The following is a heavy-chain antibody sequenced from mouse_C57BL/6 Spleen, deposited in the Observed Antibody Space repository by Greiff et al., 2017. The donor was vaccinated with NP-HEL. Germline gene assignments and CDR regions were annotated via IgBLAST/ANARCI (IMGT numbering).Heavy chain of an antibody. CDR1: GYTFTDYY. J-gene: IGHJ2*01. D-gene: IGHD1-1*01. V-gene: IGHV1-77*01. CDR3: ARSYDSSGGNYFDY. Sequence: VQLQQSGAELVKPGASVKISCKASGYTFTDYYINWVKQRPGQGLEWIGKIGPGSGSTYYNEKFKGKDTLTADKSSSTAYMQLSSLTSEDAAVYFYARSYDSSGGNYFDYWGQGTTLTVSS. CDR2: IGPGSGST.